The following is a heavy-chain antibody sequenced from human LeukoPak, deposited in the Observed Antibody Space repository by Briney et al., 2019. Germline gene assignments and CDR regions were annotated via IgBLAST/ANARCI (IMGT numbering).Heavy chain of an antibody. CDR1: GYSISSGYY. V-gene: IGHV4-38-2*01. D-gene: IGHD1-7*01. CDR3: ARVLGTTNSPYDAFDI. Sequence: SETLSLTCAVSGYSISSGYYWGWIRQPPGKGLEWIGSIYHSGSTYYNPSLKSRVTISVDTSKNQFSLKLSSVTAADTAVYYCARVLGTTNSPYDAFDIWGQGTMVTVSS. J-gene: IGHJ3*02. CDR2: IYHSGST.